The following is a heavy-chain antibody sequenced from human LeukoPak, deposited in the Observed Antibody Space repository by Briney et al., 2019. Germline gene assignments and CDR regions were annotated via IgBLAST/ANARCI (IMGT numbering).Heavy chain of an antibody. J-gene: IGHJ4*02. V-gene: IGHV4-34*01. D-gene: IGHD6-19*01. CDR2: INHSGST. CDR3: ARRAYTYSSGWYGGYYFDY. Sequence: SETLSLTCAVYGGSFSGYYWSWIRQPPGKGLEWIGEINHSGSTNYNPSLKSRVTISVDMSKNQFSLKLSSVTAADTAVYYCARRAYTYSSGWYGGYYFDYWGQGTLVTVSS. CDR1: GGSFSGYY.